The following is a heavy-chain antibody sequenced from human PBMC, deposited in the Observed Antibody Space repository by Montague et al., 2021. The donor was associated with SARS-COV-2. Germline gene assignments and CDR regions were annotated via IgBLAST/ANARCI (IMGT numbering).Heavy chain of an antibody. CDR1: GGSISSPDYY. Sequence: SETLSLTCTVSGGSISSPDYYWGWIRQSPGKGLEWIGSISYAGRTYYNPSLRSRVSFSMDTSKNHFSLCLTFVTAADTAFYFCARKLPSYCSTNKGEPYYFDVWGQGALVTVSS. CDR2: ISYAGRT. CDR3: ARKLPSYCSTNKGEPYYFDV. J-gene: IGHJ4*02. V-gene: IGHV4-39*02. D-gene: IGHD2-2*01.